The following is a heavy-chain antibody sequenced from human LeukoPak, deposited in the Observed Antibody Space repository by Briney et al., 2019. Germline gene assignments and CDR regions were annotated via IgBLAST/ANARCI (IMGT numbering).Heavy chain of an antibody. D-gene: IGHD3-22*01. J-gene: IGHJ4*02. CDR3: ARDGRDYYDSSGYYEY. CDR2: IYTSGST. Sequence: MSSETLSLTCTVSGGSISSGSYYWGWIRQPAGKGLEWIGRIYTSGSTNYNPSLKSRVTISVDTSKNQFSLKLSSVTAADTAVYYCARDGRDYYDSSGYYEYWGQGTLVTVSS. V-gene: IGHV4-61*02. CDR1: GGSISSGSYY.